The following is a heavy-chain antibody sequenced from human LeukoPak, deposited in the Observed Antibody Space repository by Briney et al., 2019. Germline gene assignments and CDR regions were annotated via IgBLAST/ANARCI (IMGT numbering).Heavy chain of an antibody. Sequence: GGSLRLSCAASGFAFSSYAMSWVRQAPGKGLEWVSAISGSGGSTYYADSVKGRFTISRDNSRNTLFLHMNSLRPEDTAVYSCAKRYGSGSYYTDWGQGTLVTVSS. CDR1: GFAFSSYA. V-gene: IGHV3-23*01. CDR3: AKRYGSGSYYTD. J-gene: IGHJ4*02. D-gene: IGHD3-10*01. CDR2: ISGSGGST.